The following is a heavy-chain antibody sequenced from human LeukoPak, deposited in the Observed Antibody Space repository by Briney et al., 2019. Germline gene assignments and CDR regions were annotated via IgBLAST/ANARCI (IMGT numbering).Heavy chain of an antibody. CDR3: ARDRWFGESLPAHFEY. CDR1: GFTFSSYT. D-gene: IGHD3-10*01. CDR2: VSSSSIYI. V-gene: IGHV3-21*01. Sequence: GGSLRLSCAASGFTFSSYTLNWVRQAPGKGLEWVSSVSSSSIYIYYADSVKGRFTISRDNAKKSLYLQMNSLRVEDTAFYYCARDRWFGESLPAHFEYWGQGTLVTVSS. J-gene: IGHJ4*02.